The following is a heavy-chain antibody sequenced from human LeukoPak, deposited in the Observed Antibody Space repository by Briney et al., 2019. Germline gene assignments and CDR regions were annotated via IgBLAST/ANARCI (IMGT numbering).Heavy chain of an antibody. CDR2: MNPNSGNT. V-gene: IGHV1-8*01. CDR1: GYTFTSYD. J-gene: IGHJ4*02. D-gene: IGHD1-26*01. Sequence: ASVKVSCKASGYTFTSYDINWVRQATGQGLEWVGWMNPNSGNTGYAQKFQGRVTMTRNTSISTAYMELSSQRSEDTAVYYCARGGPGAAYFDYWGQGTLVTVSS. CDR3: ARGGPGAAYFDY.